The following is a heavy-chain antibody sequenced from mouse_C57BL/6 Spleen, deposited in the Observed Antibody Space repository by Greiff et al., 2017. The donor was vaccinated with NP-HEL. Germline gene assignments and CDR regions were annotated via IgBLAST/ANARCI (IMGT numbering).Heavy chain of an antibody. CDR2: IDPETGGT. V-gene: IGHV1-15*01. CDR1: GYTFTDYE. CDR3: TEVTFYAMDY. J-gene: IGHJ4*01. Sequence: QVQLQQSGAELVRPGASVTLSCKASGYTFTDYEMHWVKQTPVHGLEWIGAIDPETGGTAYNQKFKGKAILTADKSSSTAYMELRSLTSEDSADYYCTEVTFYAMDYWGQGTSVTVSS. D-gene: IGHD2-3*01.